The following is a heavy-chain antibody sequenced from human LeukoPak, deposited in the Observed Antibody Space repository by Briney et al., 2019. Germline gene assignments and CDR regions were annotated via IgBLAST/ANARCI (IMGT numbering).Heavy chain of an antibody. CDR3: ARVLGYCSSTSCYLTSYYFDY. CDR1: GGTFSSYA. J-gene: IGHJ4*02. V-gene: IGHV1-18*01. D-gene: IGHD2-2*01. CDR2: ISAYNGNT. Sequence: ASVKVSCKASGGTFSSYAISWVRQAPGQGLEWMGWISAYNGNTNYAQKLQGRVTMTTDTSTSTAYMELRSLRSDDTAVYYCARVLGYCSSTSCYLTSYYFDYWGQGTLVTVSS.